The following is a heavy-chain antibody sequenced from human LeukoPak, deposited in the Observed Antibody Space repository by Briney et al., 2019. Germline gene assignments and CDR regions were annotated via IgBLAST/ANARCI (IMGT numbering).Heavy chain of an antibody. J-gene: IGHJ4*02. Sequence: SETLSLTCAVYGGSFSGYYWSWIRQPPGKGLEWIGEINHSGSTNYNPSLKSRVTISVDTSKNQFSLKLSSVTAADTAVYYCARAEEFQFSIVVVPAARPRVFDYWGQGTLVTVSS. CDR3: ARAEEFQFSIVVVPAARPRVFDY. CDR2: INHSGST. D-gene: IGHD2-2*01. CDR1: GGSFSGYY. V-gene: IGHV4-34*01.